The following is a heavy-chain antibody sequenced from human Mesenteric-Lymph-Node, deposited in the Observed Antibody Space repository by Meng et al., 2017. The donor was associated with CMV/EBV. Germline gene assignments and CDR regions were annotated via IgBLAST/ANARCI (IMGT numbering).Heavy chain of an antibody. D-gene: IGHD3-10*01. Sequence: LTCAVSGGSLSSGSWWSWVRQPPGKGPEWMGEISPNGNTNYNPSLKSRVTISVDKSKNQFSLSLNSLTAADTAVYYCARPGPSASIVSWGQGTLVTVSS. CDR3: ARPGPSASIVS. CDR1: GGSLSSGSW. J-gene: IGHJ4*02. V-gene: IGHV4-4*02. CDR2: ISPNGNT.